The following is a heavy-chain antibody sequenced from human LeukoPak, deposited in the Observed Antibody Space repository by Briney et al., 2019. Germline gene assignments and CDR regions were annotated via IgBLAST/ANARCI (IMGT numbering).Heavy chain of an antibody. D-gene: IGHD6-19*01. CDR3: ARRSGWHYVDY. V-gene: IGHV4-39*01. Sequence: SETLSLTCTVSGGSISSSSYYWGWIRQPPGQGLEWIGSIYYSGSTYYNPSLKSRVTISVDTSKNQFSLKLSSVTAADTAVYYCARRSGWHYVDYWGQGTLVTVSS. CDR1: GGSISSSSYY. CDR2: IYYSGST. J-gene: IGHJ4*02.